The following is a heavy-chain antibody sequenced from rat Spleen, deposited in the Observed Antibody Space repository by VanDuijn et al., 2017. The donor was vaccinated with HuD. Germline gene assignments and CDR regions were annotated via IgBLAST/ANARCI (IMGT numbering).Heavy chain of an antibody. D-gene: IGHD1-6*01. CDR2: IWNTGGT. V-gene: IGHV2-41*01. CDR3: AGHTTGRDY. Sequence: QVHLKESGPGLVQPSQTLSHTCTVAGFSLTSYNVHWVRQPPGKGLEWMGVIWNTGGTRYNSALKSRLSISKDTSKSQVFLKMNSLQTEDTATYYCAGHTTGRDYWGQGVMVTVSS. CDR1: GFSLTSYN. J-gene: IGHJ2*01.